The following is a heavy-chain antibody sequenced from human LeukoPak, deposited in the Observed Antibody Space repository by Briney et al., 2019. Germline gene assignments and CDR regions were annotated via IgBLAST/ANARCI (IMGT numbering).Heavy chain of an antibody. Sequence: GGSLRLSCAASGFAFNDSWMHWVRQAPGKGLVWVSRVNSGGSVATYADFVKGRFTHSRDNAKNTLYLQMNSLGAEDMAVYYCAGPTGRNYYYHYGMDVWGQGTTVTVSS. CDR2: VNSGGSVA. J-gene: IGHJ6*02. CDR1: GFAFNDSW. CDR3: AGPTGRNYYYHYGMDV. D-gene: IGHD1-1*01. V-gene: IGHV3-74*01.